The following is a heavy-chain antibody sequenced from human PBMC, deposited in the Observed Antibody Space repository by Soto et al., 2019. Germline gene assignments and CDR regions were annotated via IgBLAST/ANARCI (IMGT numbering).Heavy chain of an antibody. CDR1: GFTFSSYG. CDR2: ISYDGSNK. D-gene: IGHD3-22*01. Sequence: QVQLVKSGGGVVQPGRSLRLSCAASGFTFSSYGMHWVRQAPGKGLEWVAVISYDGSNKYYADSVKGRFTISRDNSKNTLYLQMNSLRAEDTAVYYCAALVVVRSSRRDFDYWGQGTLVTVSS. V-gene: IGHV3-30*03. CDR3: AALVVVRSSRRDFDY. J-gene: IGHJ4*02.